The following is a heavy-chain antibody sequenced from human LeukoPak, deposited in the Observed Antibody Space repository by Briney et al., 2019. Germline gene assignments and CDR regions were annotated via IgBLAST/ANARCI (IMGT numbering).Heavy chain of an antibody. CDR3: GYSGYDSNWFDP. CDR1: GYSFTSYW. D-gene: IGHD5-12*01. Sequence: GESLKISCKGSGYSFTSYWISWVRQVPGKGLEWMGRIDPSDSYTNYSPSFQGHVTISADKSISTAYLQWSSLKASDTAMYYCGYSGYDSNWFDPWGQGTLVTVPS. V-gene: IGHV5-10-1*01. J-gene: IGHJ5*02. CDR2: IDPSDSYT.